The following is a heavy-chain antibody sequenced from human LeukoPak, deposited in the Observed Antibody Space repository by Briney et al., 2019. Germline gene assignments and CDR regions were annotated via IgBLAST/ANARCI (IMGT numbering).Heavy chain of an antibody. CDR2: ISYDGSNK. CDR3: ARDGPGIAVAGPYYYYYGMDV. CDR1: GFTFSSYA. J-gene: IGHJ6*02. V-gene: IGHV3-30-3*01. Sequence: PGGSLRLSCAVSGFTFSSYAMHWVRQAPGKGLEWVAVISYDGSNKYYADSVKGRFTISRDNSKNTLYLQMNSLRAEDTAVYYCARDGPGIAVAGPYYYYYGMDVWGQGTTVTVSS. D-gene: IGHD6-19*01.